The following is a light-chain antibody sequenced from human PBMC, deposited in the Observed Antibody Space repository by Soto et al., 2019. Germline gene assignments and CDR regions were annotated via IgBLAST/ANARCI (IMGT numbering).Light chain of an antibody. J-gene: IGKJ5*01. CDR1: QSISSY. Sequence: DIQMTQSPSSLSASVGDRVTITCRASQSISSYLNWYQQKPGKAPKLLIYAASSLQSWVPSRFSRSGAGTDFTLTISSLQPEDFATYYCQQSYSTPPITFGQGTRLEIK. CDR2: AAS. CDR3: QQSYSTPPIT. V-gene: IGKV1-39*01.